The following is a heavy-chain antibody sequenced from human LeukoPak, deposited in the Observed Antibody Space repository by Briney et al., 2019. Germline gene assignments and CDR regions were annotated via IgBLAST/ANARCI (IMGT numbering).Heavy chain of an antibody. Sequence: GRSLRLSCAAAAFTLSIYPMHWVRQAPGKGLEWLAVISYDGSNKYYADSVKGRFTISRDNSKNTLYLQMYSLRAEDTAVYYCARDLVRNPPPDYFDYWGQGTLVTVSS. CDR2: ISYDGSNK. D-gene: IGHD1-14*01. V-gene: IGHV3-30*04. CDR1: AFTLSIYP. CDR3: ARDLVRNPPPDYFDY. J-gene: IGHJ4*02.